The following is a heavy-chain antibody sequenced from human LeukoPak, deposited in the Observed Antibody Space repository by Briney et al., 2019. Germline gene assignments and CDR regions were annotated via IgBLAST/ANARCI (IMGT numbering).Heavy chain of an antibody. D-gene: IGHD3-10*01. J-gene: IGHJ4*02. CDR2: ISWNSGRI. V-gene: IGHV3-9*01. Sequence: GGSLRLSCAASGFTFDDYAMHWVRQAPGKGLEWVSGISWNSGRIGYADSVKGRFTISRDNAKNSLSLQMNNLRVEDTAVYYCARAGSHWHYVYWGQGTVVTVSS. CDR1: GFTFDDYA. CDR3: ARAGSHWHYVY.